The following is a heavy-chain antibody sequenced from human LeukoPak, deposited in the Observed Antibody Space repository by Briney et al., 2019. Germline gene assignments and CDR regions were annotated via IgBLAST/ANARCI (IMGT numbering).Heavy chain of an antibody. CDR3: ARSTIRVEVAVWWFDP. Sequence: TGGSLRLSCAASGFTFSSYWMSWVRQAPGKGLEWVANIKQDGSEKYYVDSVKGRFTISRDNAKNSLYLQMNSLRAEDTAVYYCARSTIRVEVAVWWFDPWGQGTLVTVSS. D-gene: IGHD2-15*01. V-gene: IGHV3-7*01. CDR2: IKQDGSEK. CDR1: GFTFSSYW. J-gene: IGHJ5*02.